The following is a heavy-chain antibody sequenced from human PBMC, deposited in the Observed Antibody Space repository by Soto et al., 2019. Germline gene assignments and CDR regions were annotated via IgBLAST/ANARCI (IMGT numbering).Heavy chain of an antibody. CDR2: ISAYNGNT. Sequence: ASVKVSCKASGYTFTSYGISWVRQAPGQGLEWMGWISAYNGNTNYAQKLQGRVTMTTDTSTSTAYMELRSLRSDDTAVYYCARDPKLEYSSGWYDHWGQGTLVTVSS. CDR3: ARDPKLEYSSGWYDH. CDR1: GYTFTSYG. V-gene: IGHV1-18*01. D-gene: IGHD6-19*01. J-gene: IGHJ5*02.